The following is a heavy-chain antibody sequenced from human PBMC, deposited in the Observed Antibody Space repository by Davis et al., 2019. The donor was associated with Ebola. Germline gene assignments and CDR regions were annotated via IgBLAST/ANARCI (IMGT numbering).Heavy chain of an antibody. D-gene: IGHD7-27*01. V-gene: IGHV3-21*01. J-gene: IGHJ4*02. Sequence: DSVKGRFTISRDNAKNSLFLQMDSLRAEDTGVYDCAYLGSFDYWGQGTLVTVSS. CDR3: AYLGSFDY.